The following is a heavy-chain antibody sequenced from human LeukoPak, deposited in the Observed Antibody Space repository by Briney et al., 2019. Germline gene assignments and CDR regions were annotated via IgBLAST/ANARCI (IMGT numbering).Heavy chain of an antibody. V-gene: IGHV3-21*01. CDR2: ISSSSSYI. CDR1: GFTFSSYS. CDR3: ARAGLFLEWLPFDY. Sequence: TGGSLRLSCAASGFTFSSYSMTWVRQAPGKGLEWVSSISSSSSYIYYADSVKGRFTISRDNAKNSLYLQMNSLRAEDTAVYYCARAGLFLEWLPFDYWGQGTLVTVSS. J-gene: IGHJ4*02. D-gene: IGHD3-3*01.